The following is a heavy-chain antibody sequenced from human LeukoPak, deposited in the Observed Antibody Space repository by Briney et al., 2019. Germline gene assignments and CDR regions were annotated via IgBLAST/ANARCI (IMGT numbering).Heavy chain of an antibody. CDR1: GGSISSYY. D-gene: IGHD6-19*01. CDR3: ARGRSAIAVAGTIFSFDP. V-gene: IGHV4-59*01. Sequence: SETLSLTCTVSGGSISSYYWSWIRQPPGKGLEWIGHISNTGSTNYNPSLKSRVTISGDTSKNQVSLKLNSVTAADTAVYHCARGRSAIAVAGTIFSFDPWGQGILVTVSS. CDR2: ISNTGST. J-gene: IGHJ5*02.